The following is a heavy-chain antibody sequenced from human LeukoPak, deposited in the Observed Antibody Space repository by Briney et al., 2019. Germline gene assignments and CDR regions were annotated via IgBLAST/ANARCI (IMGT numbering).Heavy chain of an antibody. V-gene: IGHV4-61*01. Sequence: PSGTLSLTCTVSGDSFSSDSYYWSWIRQPPGKGPEWIGYIYYTGSTNYNPSLKSRVTISIDTSKNQFSLKLSSVTAADTAVYYCATTKRFGETALARNGMDVWGQGTTVTVSS. CDR1: GDSFSSDSYY. D-gene: IGHD3-10*01. CDR3: ATTKRFGETALARNGMDV. J-gene: IGHJ6*02. CDR2: IYYTGST.